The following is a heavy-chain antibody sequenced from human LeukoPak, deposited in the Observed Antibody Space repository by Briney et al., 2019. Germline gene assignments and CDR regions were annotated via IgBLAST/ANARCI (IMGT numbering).Heavy chain of an antibody. CDR2: IDSAGGRI. J-gene: IGHJ4*02. CDR1: TFAFGGYW. D-gene: IGHD3-10*01. V-gene: IGHV3-74*01. CDR3: VADRGNWSGGDF. Sequence: GGSLRLSCAGSTFAFGGYWIHWVRQIPGKGLAWVSRIDSAGGRIQWADSVKGRFTISRDNAKNTVYLQMNSLRPEDSAVYFCVADRGNWSGGDFWGRGTLVIVSS.